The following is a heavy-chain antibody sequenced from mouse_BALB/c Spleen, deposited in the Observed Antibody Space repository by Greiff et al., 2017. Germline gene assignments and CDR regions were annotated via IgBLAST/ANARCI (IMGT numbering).Heavy chain of an antibody. CDR3: AYRFAY. CDR2: IYPGDGDT. Sequence: VKLMESGAELARPGASVKLSCKASGYTFTSYWMQWVKQRPGQGLEWIGAIYPGDGDTRYTQKFKGKATLTADKSSSTAYMQLSSLASEDSAVYYCAYRFAYWGQGTLVTVSA. V-gene: IGHV1-87*01. J-gene: IGHJ3*01. CDR1: GYTFTSYW.